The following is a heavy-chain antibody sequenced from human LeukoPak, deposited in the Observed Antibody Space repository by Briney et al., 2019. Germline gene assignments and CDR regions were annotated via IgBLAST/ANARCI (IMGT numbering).Heavy chain of an antibody. V-gene: IGHV3-30*02. D-gene: IGHD3-3*01. J-gene: IGHJ4*02. Sequence: GGSLRLSCVVSGMTFDRHGMHWVRQPPGKGLEWLAFIKYDGSRTDYEDSVQGRFSVSRDNSKNTLYLEMNSLREEDTAIYYCIKDTIFTVDPFDYWGQGTLVTVSS. CDR3: IKDTIFTVDPFDY. CDR2: IKYDGSRT. CDR1: GMTFDRHG.